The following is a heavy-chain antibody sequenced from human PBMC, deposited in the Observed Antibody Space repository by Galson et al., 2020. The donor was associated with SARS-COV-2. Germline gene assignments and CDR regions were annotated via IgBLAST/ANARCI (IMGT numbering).Heavy chain of an antibody. J-gene: IGHJ5*02. CDR3: ARVWERGFSYGNWFDP. CDR1: GYAFTNYD. D-gene: IGHD5-18*01. CDR2: MNPKSGNT. Sequence: GESLKISCKASGYAFTNYDINWVRQATGEGLEWMGWMNPKSGNTGYVQKFQGRVTMTRDTSTSTAYMELSSLRSEDTAVYYCARVWERGFSYGNWFDPWGQGTLVTVCS. V-gene: IGHV1-8*01.